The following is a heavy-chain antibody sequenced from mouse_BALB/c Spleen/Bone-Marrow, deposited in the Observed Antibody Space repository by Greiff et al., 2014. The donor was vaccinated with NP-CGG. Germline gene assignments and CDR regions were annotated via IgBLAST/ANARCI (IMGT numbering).Heavy chain of an antibody. Sequence: EAKVVESGGGLVQPGGSLRLSCATSGFTFTDYYMNWVRQPPGKALEWLGFIRNKANGYTTEYSASVKGRFTISRDNSQNILYLQMNTLRAEDSATYYCARDKGRVFFDYWGQGTTLTVSS. J-gene: IGHJ2*01. CDR1: GFTFTDYY. V-gene: IGHV7-3*02. CDR3: ARDKGRVFFDY. CDR2: IRNKANGYTT.